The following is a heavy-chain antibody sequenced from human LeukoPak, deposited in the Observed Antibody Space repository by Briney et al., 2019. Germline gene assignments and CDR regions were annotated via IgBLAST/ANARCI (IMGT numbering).Heavy chain of an antibody. J-gene: IGHJ4*02. V-gene: IGHV3-49*04. D-gene: IGHD3-22*01. CDR3: TRDLGDDSSGYLLGDY. Sequence: GGSLRLSCTASGFTFGDYAMSWVRQAPGKGLEWVGFIRSKAYGGTTEYAASVKGRFTISRDDSKSIAYLQMNSLKTEDTAVYYCTRDLGDDSSGYLLGDYWGQGTLATVSS. CDR1: GFTFGDYA. CDR2: IRSKAYGGTT.